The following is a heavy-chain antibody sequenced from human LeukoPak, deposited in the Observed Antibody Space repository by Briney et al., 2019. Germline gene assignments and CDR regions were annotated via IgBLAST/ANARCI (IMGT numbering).Heavy chain of an antibody. Sequence: GGSLRLPCAASRFTFRIYTMNWVRQAPGKGLEWVSSISSSSSYIYYADSVKGRFTISRDNAKNSLYLQMNTLRAEDTAVYYCARDRTTVTNFDYWGPGTLVTVSS. CDR2: ISSSSSYI. CDR3: ARDRTTVTNFDY. V-gene: IGHV3-21*01. CDR1: RFTFRIYT. J-gene: IGHJ4*02. D-gene: IGHD4-17*01.